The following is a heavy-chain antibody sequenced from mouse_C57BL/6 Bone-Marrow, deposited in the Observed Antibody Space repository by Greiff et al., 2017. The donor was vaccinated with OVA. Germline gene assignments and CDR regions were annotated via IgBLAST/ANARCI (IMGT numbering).Heavy chain of an antibody. CDR3: ERMGIYSNFYFDY. CDR2: ILPGSGST. CDR1: GYTFTGYW. D-gene: IGHD2-5*01. Sequence: VHLVESGAELMKPGASVKLSCKATGYTFTGYWIEWVKQRPGHGLEWIGEILPGSGSTNYNEKFKGKATFTADTSSNTAYMQLSSLTTEDSAIYSYERMGIYSNFYFDYWGQGTTLTVSS. J-gene: IGHJ2*01. V-gene: IGHV1-9*01.